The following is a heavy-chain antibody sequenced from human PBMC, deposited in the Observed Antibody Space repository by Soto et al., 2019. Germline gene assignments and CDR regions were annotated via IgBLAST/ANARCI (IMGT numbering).Heavy chain of an antibody. D-gene: IGHD3-3*02. Sequence: QVQLQESGPGLVKPSQTLSLTCTVSGDSISSADSYWSWIRQSPGKGLEWIGYIYYSGGTYSYYNPSLKSRVTISVDASKNHFSLRLSSVTAADTAVYYCARVAPRKLTSPFYGMDVWGQGTTVTVSS. V-gene: IGHV4-30-4*01. J-gene: IGHJ6*02. CDR1: GDSISSADSY. CDR3: ARVAPRKLTSPFYGMDV. CDR2: IYYSGGT.